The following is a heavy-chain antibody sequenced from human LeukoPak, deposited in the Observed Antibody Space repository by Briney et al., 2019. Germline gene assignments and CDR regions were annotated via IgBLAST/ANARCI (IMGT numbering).Heavy chain of an antibody. V-gene: IGHV3-33*01. CDR2: IWYDGSNK. CDR3: ARDYSTTRENLYYFDY. J-gene: IGHJ4*02. Sequence: PGGSLRLSCAASGFTFSSYGMHWVRQAPGKGLEWVAVIWYDGSNKYYADSVKGRFTISRDNSKNTLYLQMNSLRAEDTAVYYCARDYSTTRENLYYFDYWGQGTLVTVSS. CDR1: GFTFSSYG. D-gene: IGHD4-11*01.